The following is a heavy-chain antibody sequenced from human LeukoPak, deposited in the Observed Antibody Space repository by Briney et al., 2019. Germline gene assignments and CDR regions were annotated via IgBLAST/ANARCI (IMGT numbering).Heavy chain of an antibody. V-gene: IGHV3-23*01. Sequence: PGGSLRLSCAASGFTFNTYGMSWVRQAPGKGLEWVSGISGSGGATYYADSVKGRFTISRDNSKNTLYLQMNSLRAEDTAVYYCAKDRWTEVDAFDIWGQGTMVTVSS. J-gene: IGHJ3*02. D-gene: IGHD1-1*01. CDR3: AKDRWTEVDAFDI. CDR2: ISGSGGAT. CDR1: GFTFNTYG.